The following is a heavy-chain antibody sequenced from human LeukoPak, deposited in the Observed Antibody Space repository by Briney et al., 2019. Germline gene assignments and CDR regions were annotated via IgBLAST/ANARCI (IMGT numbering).Heavy chain of an antibody. CDR1: GYTLTELS. CDR2: FDPEDGET. Sequence: ASVKVSCKVSGYTLTELSMHWVRQAPGKGLEWMGGFDPEDGETIYAQKFQGRVTMTEDTSTDTAYMKLSSLRSEDTAVYYCAATDIRTGSFDYWGQGTLVTVSS. J-gene: IGHJ4*02. D-gene: IGHD7-27*01. CDR3: AATDIRTGSFDY. V-gene: IGHV1-24*01.